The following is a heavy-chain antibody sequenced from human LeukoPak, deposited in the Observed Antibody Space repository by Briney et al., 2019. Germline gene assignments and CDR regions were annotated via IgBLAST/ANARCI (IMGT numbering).Heavy chain of an antibody. CDR2: LSSSGSTI. V-gene: IGHV3-11*01. Sequence: GGSLRLSSAPSGFTFCDYYMSWMRPAPGKGREWGSYLSSSGSTIYFADAVNSPFTISKDNAKNSLYMQMNSLRAEDTAVYYCARGSGTTGGFDYWGQGTLVTVSS. CDR1: GFTFCDYY. CDR3: ARGSGTTGGFDY. J-gene: IGHJ4*02. D-gene: IGHD1-7*01.